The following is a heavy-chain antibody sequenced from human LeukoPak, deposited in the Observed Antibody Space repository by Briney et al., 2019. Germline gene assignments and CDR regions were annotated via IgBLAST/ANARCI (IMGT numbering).Heavy chain of an antibody. J-gene: IGHJ6*02. Sequence: GGSLRLSCIGSASTFRSYGMSWIRQAPGKGLEGVSSISSSSSYIYYADSVKGRFTISRDNAKNSLYLQMNSLRAEDTAVYYCAREPGPHYYYYYGMDVWGQGTTVTVSS. CDR1: ASTFRSYG. CDR2: ISSSSSYI. V-gene: IGHV3-21*01. CDR3: AREPGPHYYYYYGMDV.